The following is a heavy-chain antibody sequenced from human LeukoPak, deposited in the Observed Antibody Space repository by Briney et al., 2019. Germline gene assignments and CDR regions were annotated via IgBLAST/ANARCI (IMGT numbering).Heavy chain of an antibody. V-gene: IGHV3-23*01. CDR2: ISGSGNGT. D-gene: IGHD5-24*01. CDR1: GFTFRTSA. CDR3: AKRTMSAFDS. Sequence: GGSLRLSCAASGFTFRTSAMNWVRQAPGKGLEWLCGISGSGNGTYYADSVKGRFTISRDNSQYMVYLLMNSLTVEDAATYYCAKRTMSAFDSWGQGTLLIVSS. J-gene: IGHJ4*02.